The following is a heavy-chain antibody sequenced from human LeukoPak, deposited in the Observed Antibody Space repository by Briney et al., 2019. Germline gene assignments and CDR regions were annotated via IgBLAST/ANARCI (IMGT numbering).Heavy chain of an antibody. D-gene: IGHD2-15*01. V-gene: IGHV5-51*01. J-gene: IGHJ5*02. Sequence: GESLKISCKGSGYSFTSYWIGWVRQMPGKGLEWMGIIYPGDSDTRYSPSFQGQVTISADKSISTAYLQWSSLKASDTAMYYCAREGEYCSGGSCYSSGWFDPWGQGTLVTVSS. CDR2: IYPGDSDT. CDR1: GYSFTSYW. CDR3: AREGEYCSGGSCYSSGWFDP.